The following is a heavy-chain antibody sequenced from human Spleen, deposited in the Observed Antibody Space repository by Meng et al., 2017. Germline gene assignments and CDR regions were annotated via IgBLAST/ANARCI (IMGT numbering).Heavy chain of an antibody. Sequence: SETLSLTCTVSGDSISTYYWSWIRQPPGKGLEWIGYIYYTGSTNYNPSLKSRLTISVDTSKNQFSLKLSSVTAADTAVYYCARDDSGWHARFDPWGQGTLVTVSS. D-gene: IGHD6-19*01. V-gene: IGHV4-59*01. CDR1: GDSISTYY. CDR3: ARDDSGWHARFDP. CDR2: IYYTGST. J-gene: IGHJ5*02.